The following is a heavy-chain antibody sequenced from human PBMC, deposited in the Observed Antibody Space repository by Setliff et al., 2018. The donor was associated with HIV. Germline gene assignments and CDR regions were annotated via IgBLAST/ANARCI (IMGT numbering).Heavy chain of an antibody. Sequence: ASVKVSCKASGYTFTNYDISWVRQAPGQGLERMGWISTYSGNTNYAQKLQGRVTMTTDTSTSTAYMELRSLRSDDTAVYYCARVEAFGGVSYSYYYMDVWGKGTTVTVSS. J-gene: IGHJ6*03. CDR1: GYTFTNYD. D-gene: IGHD3-16*01. V-gene: IGHV1-18*01. CDR2: ISTYSGNT. CDR3: ARVEAFGGVSYSYYYMDV.